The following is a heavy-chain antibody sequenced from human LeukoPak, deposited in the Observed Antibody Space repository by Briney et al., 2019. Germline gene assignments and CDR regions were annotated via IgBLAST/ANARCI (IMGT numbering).Heavy chain of an antibody. CDR2: IYDTGSF. J-gene: IGHJ4*02. D-gene: IGHD6-6*01. V-gene: IGHV4-59*01. CDR3: ARDGQGSSHFDY. Sequence: PSETLSLTCTVSGGSISSYYWSWIRQPPGKGLEWIGYIYDTGSFNYNPALKSRVTVSVDTSKNQFSLKLSSVTAADTAVYYCARDGQGSSHFDYWGQGTLVTVSS. CDR1: GGSISSYY.